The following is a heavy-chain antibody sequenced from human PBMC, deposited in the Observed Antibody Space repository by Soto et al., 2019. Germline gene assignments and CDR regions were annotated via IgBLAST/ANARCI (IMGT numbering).Heavy chain of an antibody. CDR3: ARDSLLCSKGHFQRYFNY. CDR2: IYNSANT. CDR1: SDSFSTYY. V-gene: IGHV4-59*01. J-gene: IGHJ4*02. Sequence: SETLSLTCTVSSDSFSTYYWTWIRQPPGKGLEWIGYIYNSANTNYNPSLKSRVTISVDTSKSQFSLKLSSVTAADTAVYYCARDSLLCSKGHFQRYFNYWPQRMLVTVSS. D-gene: IGHD3-10*02.